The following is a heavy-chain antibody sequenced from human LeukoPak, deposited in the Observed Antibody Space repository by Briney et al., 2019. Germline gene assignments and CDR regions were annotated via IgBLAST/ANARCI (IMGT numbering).Heavy chain of an antibody. Sequence: SETLSLTCIVSGDSISSRTYYWGWIRQPPGKGLEWIGSMYYSGSTHYHPSLKSRVTISVDTSKNQFSLKLSSVTAADTAVYYCARDDQGVNYDILTGYYRAAFGFDYWGQGTLVTVSS. CDR3: ARDDQGVNYDILTGYYRAAFGFDY. CDR2: MYYSGST. D-gene: IGHD3-9*01. V-gene: IGHV4-39*07. CDR1: GDSISSRTYY. J-gene: IGHJ4*02.